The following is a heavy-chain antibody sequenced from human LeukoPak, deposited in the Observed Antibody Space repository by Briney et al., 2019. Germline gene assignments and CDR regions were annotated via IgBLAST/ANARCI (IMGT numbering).Heavy chain of an antibody. V-gene: IGHV3-48*04. Sequence: GGSLRLSRAASGFTFSSYSMNWVRQAPGKGLEWVSYISSSSSTIYYADSVKGRFTIFRDNAKNSLYLQMNSLRAEDTAVYYCARVPDYVSWGQGTLVTVSS. D-gene: IGHD3-16*01. CDR1: GFTFSSYS. J-gene: IGHJ5*02. CDR2: ISSSSSTI. CDR3: ARVPDYVS.